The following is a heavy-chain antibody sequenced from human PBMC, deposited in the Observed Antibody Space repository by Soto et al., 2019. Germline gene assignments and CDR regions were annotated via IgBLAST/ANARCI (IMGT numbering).Heavy chain of an antibody. J-gene: IGHJ4*02. D-gene: IGHD5-12*01. V-gene: IGHV1-69*02. CDR2: IIPILGIA. CDR3: ARRRATQAGFDY. CDR1: GGTFSSYT. Sequence: HVQLVQSGAEVKKPGSSVKVSSKASGGTFSSYTISWVRQAPGQGLEWMGRIIPILGIANYAQKFQGRVTITADKSTSTAYMELSSLRSEDTAVYYCARRRATQAGFDYWGQGTLVTVSS.